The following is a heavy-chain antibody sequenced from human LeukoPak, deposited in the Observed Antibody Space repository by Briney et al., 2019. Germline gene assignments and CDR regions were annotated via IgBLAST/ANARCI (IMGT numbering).Heavy chain of an antibody. CDR2: INPNSGGT. D-gene: IGHD2-15*01. Sequence: ASVKVSCKASGYTFTGYYMHWIRQAPGHGLEWTAWINPNSGGTNSAQKFQGRVTMTRDTSISTAYMELSSLTFDDTAVYYCGRGTIAVVAADLRTDQWGQGTLVIVSS. CDR3: GRGTIAVVAADLRTDQ. J-gene: IGHJ4*02. V-gene: IGHV1-2*02. CDR1: GYTFTGYY.